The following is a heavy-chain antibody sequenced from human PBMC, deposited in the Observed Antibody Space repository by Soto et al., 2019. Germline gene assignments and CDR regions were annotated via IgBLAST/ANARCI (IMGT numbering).Heavy chain of an antibody. V-gene: IGHV1-58*02. CDR1: GFTFTSSA. CDR3: AREGFYAGLGRYSYGYSQPRYYGMDV. CDR2: IVVGSGNT. D-gene: IGHD5-18*01. J-gene: IGHJ6*02. Sequence: SVKVSCKASGFTFTSSAMQCVRQARGQRLEWIGWIVVGSGNTNYAQKFQERVTITRDMSTSTAYMELSSLRSEDTAVYYCAREGFYAGLGRYSYGYSQPRYYGMDVWGQGTTVTVSS.